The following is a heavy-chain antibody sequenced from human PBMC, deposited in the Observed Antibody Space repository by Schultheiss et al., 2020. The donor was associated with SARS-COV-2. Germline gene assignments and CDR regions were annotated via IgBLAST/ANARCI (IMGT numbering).Heavy chain of an antibody. D-gene: IGHD2/OR15-2a*01. CDR3: ASIGHGVSTRLFDP. V-gene: IGHV4-34*01. Sequence: SETLSLTCAVYGGSFSGYYWSWIRQPPGKGLEWIGEINHSGSTNYNPSLKSRVTISVDTSKNQFSLKLSSVTAADTAVYYCASIGHGVSTRLFDPWGQGTLVTVSS. CDR1: GGSFSGYY. J-gene: IGHJ5*02. CDR2: INHSGST.